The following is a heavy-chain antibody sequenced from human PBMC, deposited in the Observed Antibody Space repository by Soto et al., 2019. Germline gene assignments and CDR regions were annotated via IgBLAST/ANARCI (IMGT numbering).Heavy chain of an antibody. CDR1: GYTFTSYA. J-gene: IGHJ5*02. CDR3: ARGLPLGFDP. Sequence: QVQLVQSGAEEKKPGATVKVSCKASGYTFTSYAMDWVRQAPGQRLEWMGWINAGNGNTKYSQEFQGRVTITRDTSARPASMELRSLRSEDTAVYYCARGLPLGFDPWGQGTLVTVSS. D-gene: IGHD2-21*01. V-gene: IGHV1-3*05. CDR2: INAGNGNT.